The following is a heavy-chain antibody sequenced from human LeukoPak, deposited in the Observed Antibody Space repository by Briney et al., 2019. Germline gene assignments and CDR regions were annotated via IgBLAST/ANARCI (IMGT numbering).Heavy chain of an antibody. J-gene: IGHJ4*02. CDR1: GYTFTGYY. CDR3: ARGHDYSRIFDY. V-gene: IGHV1-2*02. D-gene: IGHD4-11*01. Sequence: ASVKVSCKASGYTFTGYYMHWVRQAPGQGLEWMGWINPNSGGTNYAQKFQGRGTMTRDTSISTAYMELSRLRSDDTAVYYCARGHDYSRIFDYWGQGTLVTVSS. CDR2: INPNSGGT.